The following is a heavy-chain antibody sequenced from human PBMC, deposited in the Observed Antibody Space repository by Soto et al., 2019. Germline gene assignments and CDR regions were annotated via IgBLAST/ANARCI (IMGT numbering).Heavy chain of an antibody. J-gene: IGHJ4*02. CDR1: GGTFNTYA. CDR2: ISPMLGAT. Sequence: QVQLVQSGAEMKKPGSSVKVSCQSSGGTFNTYAMNWVRQAPGQGPEWMGDISPMLGATNSAPKFQGRVTITADESTGTSYMQLSSLTSEDTALYFCAREVQVHTPAFVYWGQGTLVTVSS. CDR3: AREVQVHTPAFVY. V-gene: IGHV1-69*19. D-gene: IGHD3-10*01.